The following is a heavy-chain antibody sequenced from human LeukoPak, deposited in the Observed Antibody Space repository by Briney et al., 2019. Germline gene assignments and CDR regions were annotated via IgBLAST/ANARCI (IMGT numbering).Heavy chain of an antibody. CDR2: IRNKANNYAT. J-gene: IGHJ4*02. V-gene: IGHV3-73*01. Sequence: GGSLRLSCAASGFIFSGSAIHWVRQTSGKGLEWVGRIRNKANNYATSYAASMKGRFTISRDDSKNTAFLQLNSLETEDTAMYYCARRLEVGASDLDYWGQGTLVTVSS. CDR3: ARRLEVGASDLDY. CDR1: GFIFSGSA. D-gene: IGHD1-26*01.